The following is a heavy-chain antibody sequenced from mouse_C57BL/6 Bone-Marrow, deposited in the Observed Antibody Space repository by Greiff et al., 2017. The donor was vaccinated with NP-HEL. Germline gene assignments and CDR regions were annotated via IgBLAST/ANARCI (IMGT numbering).Heavy chain of an antibody. V-gene: IGHV3-6*01. CDR3: AREILWDAMDY. Sequence: DVQLQESGPGLVKPSQSLSLTCSVTGYSITSGYYWNWIRQFPGNKLEWMGYISYDGSNNYNPSLNNRISITRDTSKNQFFLKLNSVTTEDTATYYCAREILWDAMDYWGQGTSVTVSS. J-gene: IGHJ4*01. CDR2: ISYDGSN. D-gene: IGHD6-2*01. CDR1: GYSITSGYY.